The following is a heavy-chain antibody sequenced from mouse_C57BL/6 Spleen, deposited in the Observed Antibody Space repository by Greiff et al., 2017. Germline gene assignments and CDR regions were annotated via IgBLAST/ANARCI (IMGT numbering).Heavy chain of an antibody. D-gene: IGHD1-1*01. CDR2: INPNNGGT. V-gene: IGHV1-26*01. Sequence: EVQLQQSGPELVKPGASVKISCKASGYTFTDYYMNWVKQSHGKSLEWIGDINPNNGGTSYNQKFKGKATLTVDKSSSTAYMELRSLTSEDSAVYYCARALLLVSYFDYWGQGTTLTVSS. CDR3: ARALLLVSYFDY. CDR1: GYTFTDYY. J-gene: IGHJ2*01.